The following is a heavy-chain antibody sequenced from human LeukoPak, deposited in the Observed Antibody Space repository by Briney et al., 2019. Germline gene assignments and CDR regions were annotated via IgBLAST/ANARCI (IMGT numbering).Heavy chain of an antibody. CDR1: GYTFTGYY. CDR3: ARDIGATMIVVSDAFDI. J-gene: IGHJ3*02. D-gene: IGHD3-22*01. V-gene: IGHV1-2*02. CDR2: INPNSGGT. Sequence: ASVKVSCKASGYTFTGYYMHWVRQAPGQGLEWMGWINPNSGGTNYAQKFQGRVTVTRDTSISTAYLELSRLRSDDTAVYYCARDIGATMIVVSDAFDIWGQGTMVTVSS.